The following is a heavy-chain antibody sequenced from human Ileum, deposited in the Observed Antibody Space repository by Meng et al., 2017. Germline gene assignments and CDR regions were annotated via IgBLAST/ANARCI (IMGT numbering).Heavy chain of an antibody. CDR2: IFQSGRT. CDR3: ATSNDRDVYYLGY. V-gene: IGHV4-4*02. J-gene: IGHJ4*02. Sequence: QVHVQGSGARLVKPSGTLSLTCAVSGTWWSWVRQPPGKWLEWIGEIFQSGRTNYNPSLKSRVTISIDKSKSQISLQLSAVTAADTAVYSCATSNDRDVYYLGYWGQGTLVTVSS. CDR1: GTW. D-gene: IGHD3-22*01.